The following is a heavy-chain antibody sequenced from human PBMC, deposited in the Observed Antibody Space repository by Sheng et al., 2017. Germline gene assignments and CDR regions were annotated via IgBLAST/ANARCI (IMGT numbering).Heavy chain of an antibody. V-gene: IGHV3-48*03. J-gene: IGHJ2*01. D-gene: IGHD3-3*01. CDR3: ARGRDYDFWSGGKYWYFDL. Sequence: EVQLVESGGGLVQPGGSLRLSCAASGFTFSSYEMNWVRQAPGKGLEWVSYISSSGSTIYYADSVKGRFTISRDNAKNSLYLQMNSLRAEDTAVYYCARGRDYDFWSGGKYWYFDLWGRGTLVTVSS. CDR1: GFTFSSYE. CDR2: ISSSGSTI.